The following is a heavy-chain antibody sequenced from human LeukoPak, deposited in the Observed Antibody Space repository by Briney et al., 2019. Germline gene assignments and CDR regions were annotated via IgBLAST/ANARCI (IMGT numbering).Heavy chain of an antibody. CDR1: GFTVSSNY. V-gene: IGHV3-66*01. Sequence: PGGSLRLSCAASGFTVSSNYMSWVRQAPGKGLEWVSVIYSGGSTYYADSVKGRFTISRDNSKNTLYLQMNSLRAEDTAVYYCARAGTVTNDAPANYWGQGTLVTVSP. D-gene: IGHD4-17*01. J-gene: IGHJ4*02. CDR2: IYSGGST. CDR3: ARAGTVTNDAPANY.